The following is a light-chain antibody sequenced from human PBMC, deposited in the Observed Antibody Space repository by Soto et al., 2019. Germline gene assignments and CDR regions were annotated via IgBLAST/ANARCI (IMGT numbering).Light chain of an antibody. V-gene: IGKV3-20*01. CDR2: GAS. CDR3: QQYGKT. Sequence: EIVLTQSPGTLSLSPGERATLSCRASQIVSTSYLAWYQQKPGQAPRLLIYGASSRATGIPDRFSGSGSGTDFTLTIRRLEPEDFAMYYCQQYGKTFGQGTKVEIK. CDR1: QIVSTSY. J-gene: IGKJ1*01.